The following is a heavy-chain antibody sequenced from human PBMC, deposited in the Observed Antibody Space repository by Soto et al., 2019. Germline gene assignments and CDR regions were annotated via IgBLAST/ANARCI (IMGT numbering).Heavy chain of an antibody. CDR2: INHSGST. V-gene: IGHV4-34*01. J-gene: IGHJ5*02. Sequence: SETLSLTCAVYGGSFSGYYWSWIRQPPGKGLEWIGEINHSGSTNYNPSLKSRVTISVDTSKNQFSLKLSSVTAADTAVYYCARGRPRGYYGSGSHPATRVMVFDPWGQGTLVTVSS. D-gene: IGHD3-10*01. CDR3: ARGRPRGYYGSGSHPATRVMVFDP. CDR1: GGSFSGYY.